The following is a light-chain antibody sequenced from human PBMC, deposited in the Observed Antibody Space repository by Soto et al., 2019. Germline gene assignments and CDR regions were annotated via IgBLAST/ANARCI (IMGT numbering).Light chain of an antibody. V-gene: IGLV2-14*01. Sequence: QSVLTQPASVSGSPGQSITISCTETSSDVGGYNYVSWYQQHPGKVPKLMIYDVSNRPSGVSSRFSGSKSGNTASLTISGLQAEDEADYYCSSYTTSSSWVFGGGTKVTVL. CDR1: SSDVGGYNY. CDR2: DVS. J-gene: IGLJ2*01. CDR3: SSYTTSSSWV.